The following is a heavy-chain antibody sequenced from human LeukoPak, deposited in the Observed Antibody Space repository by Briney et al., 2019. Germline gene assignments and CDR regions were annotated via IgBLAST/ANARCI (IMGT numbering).Heavy chain of an antibody. Sequence: SETLSLTCAVYGGSFNGYYWSWIRQSPGKGLEWIGEGNHSGGTKYNPSLKSRVTISADSSKNQFSLKLTSVTAADTAVYHCAKNGQSGFSFDPWGQGTLVTVSS. J-gene: IGHJ5*02. CDR2: GNHSGGT. V-gene: IGHV4-34*01. CDR3: AKNGQSGFSFDP. CDR1: GGSFNGYY. D-gene: IGHD1-26*01.